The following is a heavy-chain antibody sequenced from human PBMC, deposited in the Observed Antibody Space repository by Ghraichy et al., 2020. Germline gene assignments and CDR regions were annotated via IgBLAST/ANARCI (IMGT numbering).Heavy chain of an antibody. CDR1: GGSISSSSYY. Sequence: SETLSLTCTVSGGSISSSSYYWGWIRQPPGKGLEWIGSIYYSGSTYYNPSLKSRVTISVDTSKNQFSLKLSSVTAADTAVYYCARALWELPFIDLEGAFDIWGQGTMVTVSS. D-gene: IGHD1-26*01. V-gene: IGHV4-39*01. CDR3: ARALWELPFIDLEGAFDI. J-gene: IGHJ3*02. CDR2: IYYSGST.